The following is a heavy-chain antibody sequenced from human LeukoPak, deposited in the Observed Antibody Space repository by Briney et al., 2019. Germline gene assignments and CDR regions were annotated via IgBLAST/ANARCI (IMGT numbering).Heavy chain of an antibody. CDR3: ARGPNYYDSSLFDY. CDR1: GGSISSGGYY. CDR2: IYYSGST. Sequence: MPSETLSLTCTVSGGSISSGGYYWSWIRQHPGKGLEWIGYIYYSGSTYYNPSLKSRVTISVDTSKNQFSLKLSSVTAADTAVYYCARGPNYYDSSLFDYWGQGTLVTVSS. D-gene: IGHD3-22*01. J-gene: IGHJ4*02. V-gene: IGHV4-31*03.